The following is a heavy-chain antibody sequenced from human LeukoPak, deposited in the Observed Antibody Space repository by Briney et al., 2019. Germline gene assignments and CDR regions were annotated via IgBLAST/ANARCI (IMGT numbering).Heavy chain of an antibody. J-gene: IGHJ6*03. CDR2: IYHSGST. CDR3: ARWVVAADYYYYMDV. CDR1: GGSISNTAYY. V-gene: IGHV4-39*01. D-gene: IGHD2-15*01. Sequence: SETLSLTCSVSGGSISNTAYYWGWTRQPPGKGLEWIGSIYHSGSTYYNPSLKSRVTMSVDTSKNQFSLKLSSVTAADTAVYYCARWVVAADYYYYMDVWGKGTTVTVSS.